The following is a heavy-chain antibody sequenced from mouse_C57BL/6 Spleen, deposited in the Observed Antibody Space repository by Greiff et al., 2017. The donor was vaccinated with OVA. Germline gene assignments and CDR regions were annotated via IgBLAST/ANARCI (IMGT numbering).Heavy chain of an antibody. CDR2: INPNNGGT. CDR3: ARGYDGYYGVLDY. Sequence: VQLQQSGPELVKPGASVKIPCKASGYTFTDYNMDWVKQSHGKSLEWIGDINPNNGGTIYNQKFKGKATLTVDKSSSTAYMELRSLTSEDTAVYYCARGYDGYYGVLDYWGQGTTLTVSS. CDR1: GYTFTDYN. D-gene: IGHD2-3*01. J-gene: IGHJ2*01. V-gene: IGHV1-18*01.